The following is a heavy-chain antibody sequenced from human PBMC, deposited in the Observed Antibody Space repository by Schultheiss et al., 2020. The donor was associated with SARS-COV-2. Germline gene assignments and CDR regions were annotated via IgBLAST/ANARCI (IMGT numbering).Heavy chain of an antibody. CDR2: ISWDGGST. Sequence: GESLKISCAASGFTFDDYAMHWVRQAPGKGLEWVSLISWDGGSTYYADSVKGRFTISRDNSKNSLYLQMNSLRAEDTALYYCAKDMGGGSSVIDYWGQGTLVTVS. CDR3: AKDMGGGSSVIDY. CDR1: GFTFDDYA. V-gene: IGHV3-43D*04. D-gene: IGHD2-15*01. J-gene: IGHJ4*02.